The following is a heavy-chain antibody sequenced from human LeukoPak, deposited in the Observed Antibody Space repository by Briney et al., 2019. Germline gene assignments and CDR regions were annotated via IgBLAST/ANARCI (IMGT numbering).Heavy chain of an antibody. CDR2: IYYSGST. V-gene: IGHV4-31*03. Sequence: SETLSLTCTVSGGSISSGGYYWGWIRQHPGKGLEWIGYIYYSGSTYYNPSLKSRVTISVDTSKNQFSLKLSSVTAADTAVYYCARVAYYYDSSGYYDTNKYYFDYWGQGTLVTVSS. CDR3: ARVAYYYDSSGYYDTNKYYFDY. D-gene: IGHD3-22*01. CDR1: GGSISSGGYY. J-gene: IGHJ4*02.